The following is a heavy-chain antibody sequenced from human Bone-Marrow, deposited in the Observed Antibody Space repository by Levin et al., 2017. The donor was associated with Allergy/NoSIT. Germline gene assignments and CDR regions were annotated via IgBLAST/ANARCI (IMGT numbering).Heavy chain of an antibody. J-gene: IGHJ6*02. D-gene: IGHD2-21*02. CDR2: IYPDDSNT. CDR3: TRVPYDFHYYGMDI. Sequence: GESLKISCKCSGYSFTSYWIDWVRQMPGKGLEWMGSIYPDDSNTRYSPSFQGQVTFSADKSINTAYLQRSSLKASDTAIYYCTRVPYDFHYYGMDIWGQGTTVTVSS. CDR1: GYSFTSYW. V-gene: IGHV5-51*01.